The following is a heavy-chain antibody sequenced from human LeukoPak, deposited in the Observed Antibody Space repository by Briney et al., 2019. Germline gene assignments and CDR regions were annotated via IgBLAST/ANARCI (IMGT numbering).Heavy chain of an antibody. CDR2: ILPGGST. D-gene: IGHD3-10*01. V-gene: IGHV3-23*01. CDR3: AKGSGLGRYDF. CDR1: GFSFSSHS. J-gene: IGHJ4*02. Sequence: PGGSLRLSCSASGFSFSSHSMAWVRQASWKGLEWVSGILPGGSTYYADPVKGRFTISRDNSKNTLYLQLTSLKSEDTGVFYCAKGSGLGRYDFWGQGTLVTVSS.